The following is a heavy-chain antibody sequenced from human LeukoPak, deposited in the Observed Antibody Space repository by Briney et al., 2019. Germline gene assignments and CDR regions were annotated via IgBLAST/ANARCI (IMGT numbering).Heavy chain of an antibody. CDR1: GFTFSSYW. D-gene: IGHD6-19*01. Sequence: GGSLRLSCAASGFTFSSYWMHWVRQAPGKGLVWVSRINSDGSSTSYADSVKGRFTISRDNAKNTLYLQMNSLRAEDTAVYYCAARRLGPYSSGWHFDYWGQGTLVTVSS. V-gene: IGHV3-74*01. CDR2: INSDGSST. CDR3: AARRLGPYSSGWHFDY. J-gene: IGHJ4*02.